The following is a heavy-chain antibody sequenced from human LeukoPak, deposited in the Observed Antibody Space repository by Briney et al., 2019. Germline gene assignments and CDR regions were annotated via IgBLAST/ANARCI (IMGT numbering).Heavy chain of an antibody. CDR2: ISTSGST. J-gene: IGHJ3*02. CDR1: GGSISSYY. Sequence: SETLSLTCTVSGGSISSYYWSWIRQPAGKGLESIGHISTSGSTNYNPSLKSRVTISVDTSKNQFSLKLSSVTAADTAVYYCARRRIMITFGGVIAKTAFDIWGQGTMVTVSS. V-gene: IGHV4-4*07. D-gene: IGHD3-16*02. CDR3: ARRRIMITFGGVIAKTAFDI.